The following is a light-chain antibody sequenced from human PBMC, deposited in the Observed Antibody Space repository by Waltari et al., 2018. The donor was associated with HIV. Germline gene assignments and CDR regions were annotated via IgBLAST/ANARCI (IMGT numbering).Light chain of an antibody. CDR3: LQHNSYPWT. CDR1: QVIRNS. V-gene: IGKV1-17*01. J-gene: IGKJ1*01. CDR2: AAS. Sequence: DTQMTQTLSSLSASVGATVTITCRASQVIRNSLGWFQQKPGKAPKRLVYAASSLQSGVPSRFSGSGSGTECTLTISSLQPEDFANYYCLQHNSYPWTFGQGTKVEI.